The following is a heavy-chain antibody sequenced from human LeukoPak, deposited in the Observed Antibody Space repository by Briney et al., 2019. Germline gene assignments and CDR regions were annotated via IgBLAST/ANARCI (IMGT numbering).Heavy chain of an antibody. CDR3: ARGLRNSGIIIYFDY. V-gene: IGHV4-31*03. CDR1: GGSISSGGYY. Sequence: SETLSLTCTVSGGSISSGGYYWSWIRQHPGKGLEWIGYIYYSGSTYYNPSLKSRVTISVDTSKNQFSLKLSSVTAADTAVYYCARGLRNSGIIIYFDYWGQGTLVTVSS. CDR2: IYYSGST. J-gene: IGHJ4*02. D-gene: IGHD1-26*01.